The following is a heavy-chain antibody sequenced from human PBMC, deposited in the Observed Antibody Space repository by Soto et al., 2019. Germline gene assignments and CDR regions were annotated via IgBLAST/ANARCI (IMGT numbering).Heavy chain of an antibody. Sequence: SETLSLTCTVSGGSVSSGSYYWSWIRQPPGKGLEWIGYIYYSGSTNYNPSLKSRVTISVDTSKNQFSLKLSSVTAADTAVYYCESSLWPDHYYYGMDVWGQGTTVTVSS. D-gene: IGHD3-10*01. CDR1: GGSVSSGSYY. CDR3: ESSLWPDHYYYGMDV. J-gene: IGHJ6*02. CDR2: IYYSGST. V-gene: IGHV4-61*01.